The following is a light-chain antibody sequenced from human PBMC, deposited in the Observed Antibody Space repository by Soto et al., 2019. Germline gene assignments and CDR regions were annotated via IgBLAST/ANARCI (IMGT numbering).Light chain of an antibody. CDR3: QSYDSSLRDV. V-gene: IGLV1-40*01. CDR2: GNS. J-gene: IGLJ1*01. CDR1: SSNIGAGSD. Sequence: QSVLTQPPSVSGAPGQRVTISCTGSSSNIGAGSDVHWYQQLPGTAPKLLIYGNSNRPSGVPDRFSGSKSGASASLAITGLRAEDEADYYCQSYDSSLRDVFGTGTQLTVL.